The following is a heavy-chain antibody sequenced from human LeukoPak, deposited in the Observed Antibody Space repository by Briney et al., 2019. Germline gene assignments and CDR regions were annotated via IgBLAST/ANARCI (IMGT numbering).Heavy chain of an antibody. V-gene: IGHV4-59*08. J-gene: IGHJ4*02. CDR2: IFHNGRT. CDR1: GGSISRYY. CDR3: ARHAGGIAAAGTRPFDY. Sequence: PSETLSLTCTVSGGSISRYYWSWIRQPPGKGLEWIGYIFHNGRTRYNPSLESRVTISVDTAKNRFSLKLSSVTAADTAVYYCARHAGGIAAAGTRPFDYWGQGTLVTVSS. D-gene: IGHD6-13*01.